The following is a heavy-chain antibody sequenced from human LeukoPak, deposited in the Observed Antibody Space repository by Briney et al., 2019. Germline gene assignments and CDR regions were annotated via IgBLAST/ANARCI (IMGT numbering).Heavy chain of an antibody. CDR1: GFSFSIYW. J-gene: IGHJ6*03. D-gene: IGHD1-26*01. V-gene: IGHV3-74*01. CDR3: AREWDIRGAYYRDV. CDR2: ISSDGSNT. Sequence: GGSLRLSCAASGFSFSIYWMHWVRQDARKGLVWVSRISSDGSNTIYADSVKGRFTISRDNVNNTLYLQMNSLRGDDTAIYYCAREWDIRGAYYRDVWGKGTTVIVSS.